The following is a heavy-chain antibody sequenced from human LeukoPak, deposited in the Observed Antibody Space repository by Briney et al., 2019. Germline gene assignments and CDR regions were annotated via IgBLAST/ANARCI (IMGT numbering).Heavy chain of an antibody. CDR2: IYAGGRT. J-gene: IGHJ4*02. V-gene: IGHV3-53*01. D-gene: IGHD6-6*01. CDR1: GFTVGSNY. CDR3: ARGRLAASTHAIDC. Sequence: GGSLRLSCVASGFTVGSNYMTWVRQAPGKGLEWVSVIYAGGRTYYADSVKGRFTISRDNSKDTLYLQMNNLRAEDTAVYYCARGRLAASTHAIDCWGQGTLVTVSS.